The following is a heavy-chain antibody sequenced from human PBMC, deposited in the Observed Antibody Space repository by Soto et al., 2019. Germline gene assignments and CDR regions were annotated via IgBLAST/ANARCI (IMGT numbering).Heavy chain of an antibody. V-gene: IGHV1-8*01. Sequence: QVQLVQSGAEVKKPGASVKVSCKASGYTFTSYDINWVRQATGQGLEWMGWMNPNSGNTGYAQKFQGRVTMTRNTSINTAYMELSSLRSEDMAVYYCARTCSGGICHWFDPWGQGTLVTVSP. CDR1: GYTFTSYD. CDR2: MNPNSGNT. CDR3: ARTCSGGICHWFDP. J-gene: IGHJ5*02. D-gene: IGHD2-15*01.